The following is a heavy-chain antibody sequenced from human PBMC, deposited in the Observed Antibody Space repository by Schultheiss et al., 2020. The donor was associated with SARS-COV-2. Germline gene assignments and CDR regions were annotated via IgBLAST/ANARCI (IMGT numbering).Heavy chain of an antibody. CDR3: ASYGDHYYFQH. Sequence: GGSLRLSCAASGFTFSNYAMSWVRQAPGKGLEWVSTISGSGGTTYYGDSVKGRVTISRDNSKNTLNLQMNSLRAEDTAVYFCASYGDHYYFQHWGQGTLVTVSS. J-gene: IGHJ4*02. D-gene: IGHD4-17*01. CDR1: GFTFSNYA. V-gene: IGHV3-23*01. CDR2: ISGSGGTT.